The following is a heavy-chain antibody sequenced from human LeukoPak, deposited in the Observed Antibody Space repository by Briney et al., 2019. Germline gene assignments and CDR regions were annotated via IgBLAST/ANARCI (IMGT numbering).Heavy chain of an antibody. D-gene: IGHD2-21*01. V-gene: IGHV4-59*01. CDR2: IYYSGST. Sequence: SETLSLTCTVSGGSISSYYWSWIRQPPGKGLEWIGYIYYSGSTNYNPSLKSRVTISVDTSKNQFFLKLSSVTAADTAVYYCARVVQPGWFDPWGQGTLVTVSS. J-gene: IGHJ5*02. CDR3: ARVVQPGWFDP. CDR1: GGSISSYY.